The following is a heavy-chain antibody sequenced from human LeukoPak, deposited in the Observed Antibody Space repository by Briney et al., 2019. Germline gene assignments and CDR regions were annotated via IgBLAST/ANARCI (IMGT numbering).Heavy chain of an antibody. V-gene: IGHV4-34*01. D-gene: IGHD2-8*01. J-gene: IGHJ4*02. CDR2: IYHSGST. Sequence: SETLSLTCAVYGGSFSGYYWSWIRQPPGKGLEWIGSIYHSGSTYYNPSLKSRVTISVDTSKNQFSLKLSSVTAADTAVYYCAREYCTNGVCYMYYFDYWGQGTLVTVSS. CDR3: AREYCTNGVCYMYYFDY. CDR1: GGSFSGYY.